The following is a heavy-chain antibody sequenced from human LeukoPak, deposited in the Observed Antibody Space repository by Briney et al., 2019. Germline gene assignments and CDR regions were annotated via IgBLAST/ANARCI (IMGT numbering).Heavy chain of an antibody. CDR1: GGTFSSYA. V-gene: IGHV1-69*04. J-gene: IGHJ4*02. Sequence: ASVKVSCKASGGTFSSYAISLVRQAPGQGLEWMGRIIPILGIANYAQKFQGRVTITADKSTSTAYMGLSSLRSEDTAVYYCALPDSGYDSPFDYWGQGTLVTVSS. CDR3: ALPDSGYDSPFDY. D-gene: IGHD5-12*01. CDR2: IIPILGIA.